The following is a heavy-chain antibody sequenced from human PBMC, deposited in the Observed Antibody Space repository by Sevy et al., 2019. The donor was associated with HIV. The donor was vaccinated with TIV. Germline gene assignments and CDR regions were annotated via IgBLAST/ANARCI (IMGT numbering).Heavy chain of an antibody. J-gene: IGHJ4*02. CDR2: FDPEDGET. V-gene: IGHV1-24*01. CDR1: GYTLTGLS. Sequence: ASVKVSCKVSGYTLTGLSMHWVRQAPGKGLEWMGSFDPEDGETIYAQNFQGRVTMTEDTSTDTAYMELSRLRSEDTAVYFCATAKDYYDSSGCPFDYWGQGTLVTVSS. CDR3: ATAKDYYDSSGCPFDY. D-gene: IGHD3-22*01.